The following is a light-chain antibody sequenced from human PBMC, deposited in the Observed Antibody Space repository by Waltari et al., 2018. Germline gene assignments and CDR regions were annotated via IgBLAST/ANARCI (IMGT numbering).Light chain of an antibody. V-gene: IGLV3-19*01. Sequence: SSELTQDPAVSVALGQTVRITCQGASLRTSYASWYQQKSGQAPIRVPFGKNKRPSGIPDRFSGYNSETTTSLTITGAQAEDEADYYCSSRDSSASHVLFAGGTKLTVL. CDR3: SSRDSSASHVL. CDR1: SLRTSY. J-gene: IGLJ2*01. CDR2: GKN.